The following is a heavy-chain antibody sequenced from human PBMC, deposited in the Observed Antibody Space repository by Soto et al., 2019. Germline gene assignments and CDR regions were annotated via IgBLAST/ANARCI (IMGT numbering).Heavy chain of an antibody. CDR3: ARGSIVEPQDGDYGMDV. J-gene: IGHJ6*02. CDR2: IYHSGST. CDR1: GGSISSSNW. Sequence: PSETLSLTCAVSGGSISSSNWWSWVRQPPGKGLEWIGEIYHSGSTNYNPSLKSRVTISVDKSKNQFSLKLSSVTAADTAVYYCARGSIVEPQDGDYGMDVWGQGTTVTVSS. D-gene: IGHD2-15*01. V-gene: IGHV4-4*02.